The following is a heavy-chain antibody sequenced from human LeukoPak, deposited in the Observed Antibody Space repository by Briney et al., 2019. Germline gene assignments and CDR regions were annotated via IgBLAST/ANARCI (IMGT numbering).Heavy chain of an antibody. CDR3: ARQAYYYDSSDYLLRGYYFDY. J-gene: IGHJ4*02. Sequence: PGGSLRLSCAASGFTFSSYWMSWVRQAPGKGLEWVANIKQDGSEKYYVDSVKGRFTISRDNAKNSLYLQMNSLRAEDTAVYYCARQAYYYDSSDYLLRGYYFDYWGQGTLVTVSS. CDR2: IKQDGSEK. V-gene: IGHV3-7*03. CDR1: GFTFSSYW. D-gene: IGHD3-22*01.